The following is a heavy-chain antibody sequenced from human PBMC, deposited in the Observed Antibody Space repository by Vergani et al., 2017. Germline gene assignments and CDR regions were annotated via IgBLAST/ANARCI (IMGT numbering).Heavy chain of an antibody. CDR3: AINWNYGYYAFDI. J-gene: IGHJ3*02. V-gene: IGHV3-23*04. Sequence: VQLVESGGGLVQPGGSLKLSCAASGFTFSGSAMHWVRQAPGKGLEWVSAISGSGGSTYYADSVKGRFTISRDNAKNSLYLQMNSLRAEDTAVYYCAINWNYGYYAFDIWGQGTMVTVSS. CDR1: GFTFSGSA. CDR2: ISGSGGST. D-gene: IGHD1-7*01.